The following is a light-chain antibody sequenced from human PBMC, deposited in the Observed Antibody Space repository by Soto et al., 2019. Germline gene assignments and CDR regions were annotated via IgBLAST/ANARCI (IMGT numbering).Light chain of an antibody. V-gene: IGKV1-27*01. CDR1: QGIAPY. CDR3: QKYNSATLT. CDR2: AAS. J-gene: IGKJ4*01. Sequence: DVQMTQSPSSLSASVGDRVTITCRASQGIAPYLAWFQQKPGKVPKLLIYAASTLQSGVPSRFSDSGSGTDFTLTISSLQPEDVATYYCQKYNSATLTFGGGTKVDIK.